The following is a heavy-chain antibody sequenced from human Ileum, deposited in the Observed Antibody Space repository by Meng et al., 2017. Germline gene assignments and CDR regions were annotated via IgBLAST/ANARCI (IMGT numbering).Heavy chain of an antibody. V-gene: IGHV1-3*01. J-gene: IGHJ4*02. CDR1: GATFTSFV. Sequence: QVQLVQPVPDVKRPGAPAKVPCKASGATFTSFVIHWVRQAPGQRLEWMGWIHAGNGNRKYSQKFQGRVTFTTDTSATTAYLDLSSLRSEDTAVYYCARDPSGGKFHYFDSWGQGTLVTVSS. CDR2: IHAGNGNR. D-gene: IGHD2-15*01. CDR3: ARDPSGGKFHYFDS.